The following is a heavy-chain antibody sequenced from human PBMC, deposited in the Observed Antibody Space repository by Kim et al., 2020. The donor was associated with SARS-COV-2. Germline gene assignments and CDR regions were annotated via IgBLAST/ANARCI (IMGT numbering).Heavy chain of an antibody. J-gene: IGHJ5*02. V-gene: IGHV1-46*01. CDR1: GYTFTSYY. CDR3: ARGGRGSSSWYRWFDP. CDR2: INPSGGST. Sequence: ASVKVSCKASGYTFTSYYMHWVRQAPGQGLEWMGIINPSGGSTSYAQKFQGRVTMTRDTSTSTVYMELSSLRSEDTAVYYCARGGRGSSSWYRWFDPWGQGTMVTVSS. D-gene: IGHD6-13*01.